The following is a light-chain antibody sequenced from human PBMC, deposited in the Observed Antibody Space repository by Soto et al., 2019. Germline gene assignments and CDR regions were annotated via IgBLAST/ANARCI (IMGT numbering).Light chain of an antibody. J-gene: IGKJ1*01. CDR1: QSVNSN. CDR2: GAS. Sequence: ETVMTQSPATLSVSPGERATLSCRASQSVNSNLAWYQQKSGQAPRLLIYGASTRATGIPVRFSGSGSGTEFTLTISRLQSEDSAGYYCQQYTYWPWTLGQGTKVEIK. V-gene: IGKV3-15*01. CDR3: QQYTYWPWT.